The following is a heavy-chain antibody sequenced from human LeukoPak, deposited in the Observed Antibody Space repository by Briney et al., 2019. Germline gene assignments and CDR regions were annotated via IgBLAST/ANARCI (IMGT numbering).Heavy chain of an antibody. D-gene: IGHD3-22*01. V-gene: IGHV3-23*01. CDR3: AKDLDYYDSSGYNDY. J-gene: IGHJ4*02. CDR2: ISGSGGST. CDR1: GFTFSSYA. Sequence: GGSLRLSCAASGFTFSSYAMSWVRQAPGKGLEWVSAISGSGGSTYYADPVKGRFTISRDNSKNTLYLQMNSLRAEDTAVYYCAKDLDYYDSSGYNDYWGQGTLVTVSS.